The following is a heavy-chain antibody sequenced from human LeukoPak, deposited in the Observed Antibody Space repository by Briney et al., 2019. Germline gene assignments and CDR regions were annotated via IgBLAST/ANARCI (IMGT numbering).Heavy chain of an antibody. V-gene: IGHV3-21*01. CDR1: GFTFSSYS. D-gene: IGHD2-2*01. CDR2: ISSSSSYI. Sequence: PGGSLRLSCAASGFTFSSYSMNWVRQAPGKGLEWVSSISSSSSYIYYADSVKGRFTISRDNAKNSLYLQMNSLRAEDTAVYYCARDPAGSNWFDPWGQGTLVTVSS. J-gene: IGHJ5*02. CDR3: ARDPAGSNWFDP.